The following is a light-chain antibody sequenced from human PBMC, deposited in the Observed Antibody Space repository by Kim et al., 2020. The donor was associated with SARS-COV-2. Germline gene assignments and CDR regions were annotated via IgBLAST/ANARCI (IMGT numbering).Light chain of an antibody. Sequence: EIVLTQSPGTLSLSPGERATLSCRASPSISNNYLAWYQQRPGQAPRLLIYGATSRATGIPDRFSGSGSGTDFTLTISSLQSEDFAVYYCQQYNNWPPDTFGQGTRLEIK. CDR3: QQYNNWPPDT. J-gene: IGKJ5*01. CDR2: GAT. CDR1: PSISNNY. V-gene: IGKV3-20*01.